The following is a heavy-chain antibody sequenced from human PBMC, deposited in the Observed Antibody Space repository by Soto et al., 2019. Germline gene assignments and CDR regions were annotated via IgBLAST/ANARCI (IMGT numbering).Heavy chain of an antibody. J-gene: IGHJ4*02. CDR1: VFTFTSYA. V-gene: IGHV3-23*01. D-gene: IGHD3-22*01. Sequence: GWSLRLSCAASVFTFTSYALSWFRHVPGKGLEWVSALSGSGVSTYYADSVMGRFTISRDNSKNTVYLQMNSLRAEDTAVYYCAKIESRFFYDSTGYYPFDYWGQGT. CDR2: LSGSGVST. CDR3: AKIESRFFYDSTGYYPFDY.